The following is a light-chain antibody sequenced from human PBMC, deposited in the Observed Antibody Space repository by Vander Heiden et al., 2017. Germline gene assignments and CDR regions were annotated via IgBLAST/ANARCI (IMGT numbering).Light chain of an antibody. Sequence: QSVLTQPPSASGNPGQRVSISCSGRSSNIGSHTVNWYQQHPGAAPKLLIYLDHQRPSGVADRFSGSKSGTSASLAISGRQYEDEADYYCAVRDDNLRAVVFGGGTKLTVL. CDR1: SSNIGSHT. CDR2: LDH. J-gene: IGLJ3*02. CDR3: AVRDDNLRAVV. V-gene: IGLV1-44*01.